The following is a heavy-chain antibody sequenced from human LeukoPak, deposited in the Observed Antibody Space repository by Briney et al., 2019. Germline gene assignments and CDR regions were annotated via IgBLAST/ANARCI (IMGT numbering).Heavy chain of an antibody. CDR2: INHSGST. CDR3: ARYYYYYMDV. V-gene: IGHV4-34*01. J-gene: IGHJ6*03. Sequence: SETLSLTCAVYGGSFSGYYWSWIRQPPGKGLEWIGEINHSGSTNYNPSLKSRVTISVDTSKNQFSLKLSSVTAADTAVYYCARYYYYYMDVWGKGTTVTVSS. CDR1: GGSFSGYY.